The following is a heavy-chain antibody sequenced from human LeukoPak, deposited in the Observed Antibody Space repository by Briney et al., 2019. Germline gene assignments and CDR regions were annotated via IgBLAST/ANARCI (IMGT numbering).Heavy chain of an antibody. D-gene: IGHD3-3*01. CDR1: GGTFSSYA. CDR3: ARVSALGVVTPRGFDP. CDR2: IIPIFGTA. Sequence: SVKVSCKASGGTFSSYAISWVRQAPGQGLEWMGGIIPIFGTANYAQKFQGRVTITADKSTSTAYMELSSLRSEDTAVYYCARVSALGVVTPRGFDPWGQGTLVTVSS. J-gene: IGHJ5*02. V-gene: IGHV1-69*06.